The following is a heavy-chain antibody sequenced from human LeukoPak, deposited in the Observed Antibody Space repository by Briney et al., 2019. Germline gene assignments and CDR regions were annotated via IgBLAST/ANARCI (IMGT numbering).Heavy chain of an antibody. J-gene: IGHJ4*02. D-gene: IGHD5-12*01. CDR3: ARLFRGYSGYDYFDY. CDR2: ISYDGSNK. V-gene: IGHV3-30*04. Sequence: PGGSLRLSCAASGFTFSSYAMHWVRQAPGKGLEWVAVISYDGSNKYYADSVKGRFTISRDNAKNSLYLQMNSLRAEDTAVYYCARLFRGYSGYDYFDYWGQGTLVTVSS. CDR1: GFTFSSYA.